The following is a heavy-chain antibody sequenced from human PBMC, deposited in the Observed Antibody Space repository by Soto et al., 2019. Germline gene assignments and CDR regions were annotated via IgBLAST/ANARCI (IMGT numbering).Heavy chain of an antibody. D-gene: IGHD2-2*01. Sequence: GGSLRLSCAASGFTFSSYAMSWVRQAPGKGLEWVSAISGSGGSTYYADSVKGRFTISRDNSKNTLYLQMNSLRAEDTAVYYCAKGGAPIVVVPAALEYYYYGMDVWGQGTTVTVS. J-gene: IGHJ6*02. V-gene: IGHV3-23*01. CDR3: AKGGAPIVVVPAALEYYYYGMDV. CDR1: GFTFSSYA. CDR2: ISGSGGST.